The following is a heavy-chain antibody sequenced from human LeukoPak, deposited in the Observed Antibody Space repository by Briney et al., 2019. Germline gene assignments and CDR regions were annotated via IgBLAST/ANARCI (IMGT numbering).Heavy chain of an antibody. V-gene: IGHV3-30*03. CDR3: ASDKGIWYDYVWGSYRRGDY. D-gene: IGHD3-16*02. Sequence: DSVKGRFTISRDNSKNTLYLQMNSLRAEDTAVYYCASDKGIWYDYVWGSYRRGDYWGQGTLVTVSS. J-gene: IGHJ4*02.